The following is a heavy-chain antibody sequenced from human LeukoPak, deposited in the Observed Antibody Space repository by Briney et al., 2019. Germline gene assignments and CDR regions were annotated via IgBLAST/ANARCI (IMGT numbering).Heavy chain of an antibody. D-gene: IGHD1/OR15-1a*01. CDR3: AKQGEIRQDYYMDV. J-gene: IGHJ6*03. CDR2: IIPVFGTA. CDR1: GGSISGYG. Sequence: SVRVSCKASGGSISGYGISWVRQAPGQGLEWMGRIIPVFGTANYAQKFQDRVTITADTVSNTAYMELTSLTSEDTAVYFCAKQGEIRQDYYMDVWGNGTAVTVSS. V-gene: IGHV1-69*06.